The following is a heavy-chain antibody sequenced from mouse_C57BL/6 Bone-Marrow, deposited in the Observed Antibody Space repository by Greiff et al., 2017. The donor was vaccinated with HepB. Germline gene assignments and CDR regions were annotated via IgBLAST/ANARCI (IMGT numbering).Heavy chain of an antibody. J-gene: IGHJ2*01. CDR2: IDPENGDT. CDR1: GFNIKDDY. Sequence: VHVKQSGAELVRPGASVKLSCTASGFNIKDDYMHWVKQRPEQGPEWIGWIDPENGDTEYASKFQGKATITADTSSNTAYLQLSSLTSEDTAVYYCTATGVADFDYWGQGTTLTVSS. CDR3: TATGVADFDY. V-gene: IGHV14-4*01. D-gene: IGHD1-1*02.